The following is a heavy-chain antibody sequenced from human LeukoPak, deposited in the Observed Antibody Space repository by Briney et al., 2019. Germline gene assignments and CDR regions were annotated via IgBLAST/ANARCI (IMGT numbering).Heavy chain of an antibody. J-gene: IGHJ4*03. CDR3: AQTRGGQGFDL. Sequence: PSGTLCLTCRASGASPRGRYSGWIRQSPGRTLECICHIYDGMGTKYNPSLTSRVTISGDTSRNQYSLSLTSVSAPHTPLYYCAQTRGGQGFDLWGAGDLVTVSS. D-gene: IGHD2-2*01. CDR1: GASPRGRY. V-gene: IGHV4-59*08. CDR2: IYDGMGT.